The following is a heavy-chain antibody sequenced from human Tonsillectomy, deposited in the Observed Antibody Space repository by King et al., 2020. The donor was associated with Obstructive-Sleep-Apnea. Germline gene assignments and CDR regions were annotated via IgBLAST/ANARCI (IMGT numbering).Heavy chain of an antibody. D-gene: IGHD3-10*01. Sequence: QLVQSGAEVKKPGASVKVSCKASGYTFTSYYMHWVRQAPGQGLEWMGIINPSGGSTSYAQKFQGRVTPTRDTSTSTVYMELCSPISEDTAVYYCAREDGGYYGSGSYYRGWFDPWGQGTLVTVSS. J-gene: IGHJ5*02. CDR1: GYTFTSYY. V-gene: IGHV1-46*01. CDR2: INPSGGST. CDR3: AREDGGYYGSGSYYRGWFDP.